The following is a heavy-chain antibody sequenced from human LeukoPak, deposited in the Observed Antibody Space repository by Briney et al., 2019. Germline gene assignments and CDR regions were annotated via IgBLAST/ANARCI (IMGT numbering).Heavy chain of an antibody. V-gene: IGHV3-9*01. CDR2: ISGSSAVI. Sequence: GGSLRLSCAASGFTFDDYAMRWVRQAPGKGLEWVSGISGSSAVIAYADSVKGRFTLSRDSAKTSLYLQMNSLRTEDTSFYYCVKDLATYCATSFDSWGQGTLVTVSS. CDR1: GFTFDDYA. CDR3: VKDLATYCATSFDS. D-gene: IGHD1-26*01. J-gene: IGHJ4*02.